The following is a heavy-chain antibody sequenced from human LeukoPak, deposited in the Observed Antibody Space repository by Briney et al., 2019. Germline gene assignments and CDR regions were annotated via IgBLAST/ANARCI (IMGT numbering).Heavy chain of an antibody. V-gene: IGHV3-74*01. CDR3: ARARGVSTGYRPIDY. D-gene: IGHD3-22*01. J-gene: IGHJ4*02. CDR2: IYSEGRST. Sequence: PGGSLRLSCAASGFTFSSYWMHWVRQAPGKGLVWVSRIYSEGRSTSYADSVKGRFTISRDNAKNTLYLQMNSLRAEDTAVYYCARARGVSTGYRPIDYWGQGTLVTVSS. CDR1: GFTFSSYW.